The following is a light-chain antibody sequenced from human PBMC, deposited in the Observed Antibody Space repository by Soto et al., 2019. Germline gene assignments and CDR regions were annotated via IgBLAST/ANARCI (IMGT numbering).Light chain of an antibody. CDR2: DAS. V-gene: IGKV1-33*01. Sequence: DIQMTQSPATLSASVGDRVTITCRASQSIRSWLAWYQQKPWKAPKILIYDASNLETGVPSRFSGSGSGTAFTFTISSLQPEDIATYYCQQYDNLPITFGQGTRLEIK. CDR1: QSIRSW. J-gene: IGKJ5*01. CDR3: QQYDNLPIT.